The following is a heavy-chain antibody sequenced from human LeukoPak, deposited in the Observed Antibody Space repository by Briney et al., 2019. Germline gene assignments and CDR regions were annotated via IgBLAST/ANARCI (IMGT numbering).Heavy chain of an antibody. Sequence: GGSLRLSCAGSGFTFSSYAMSWVRQAPGKGLEWVSAISGSGADTYYADSVKGRFTISRDNSKNTLFLQMNSLRAEDSAVYYCAKDTTTHTVTTHYFDYWGQGSLVTVSS. CDR2: ISGSGADT. J-gene: IGHJ4*02. V-gene: IGHV3-23*01. CDR1: GFTFSSYA. D-gene: IGHD4-17*01. CDR3: AKDTTTHTVTTHYFDY.